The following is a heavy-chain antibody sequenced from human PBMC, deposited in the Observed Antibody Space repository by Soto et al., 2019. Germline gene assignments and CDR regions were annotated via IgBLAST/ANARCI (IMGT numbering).Heavy chain of an antibody. V-gene: IGHV3-23*01. D-gene: IGHD2-21*01. CDR1: GFHFTSYA. CDR2: ASGGGDAK. CDR3: AKEKNRLCGDGGCRHYYDF. J-gene: IGHJ4*02. Sequence: EVRLLESGGGSVQSGGSLRLSCRTSGFHFTSYAMSWVRQAPGRGLEWISGASGGGDAKYYSDSVKGRFTVSRDTSKSPVFLAMKGLRVGATAIYFCAKEKNRLCGDGGCRHYYDFWGQGALVTVAP.